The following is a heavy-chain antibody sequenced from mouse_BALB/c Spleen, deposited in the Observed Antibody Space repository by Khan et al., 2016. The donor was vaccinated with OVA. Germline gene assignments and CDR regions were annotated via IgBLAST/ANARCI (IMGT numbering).Heavy chain of an antibody. J-gene: IGHJ3*01. D-gene: IGHD2-1*01. CDR1: GYTFTDFT. CDR3: KRWGGVNRFAY. V-gene: IGHV1S137*01. Sequence: QVQLQQSGAELVRPGVSVKISCKGSGYTFTDFTMHWVKQSHAKSLEWIGVISTYYGDATYNQKFKGKATMTVDKASSTAYMELARLTSEDSAIYYWKRWGGVNRFAYWGQGTLVTVSA. CDR2: ISTYYGDA.